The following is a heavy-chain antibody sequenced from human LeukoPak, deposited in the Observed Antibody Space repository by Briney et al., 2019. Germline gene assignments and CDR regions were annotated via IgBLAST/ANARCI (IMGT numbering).Heavy chain of an antibody. Sequence: GGSLRLSCAASGFTFDDYGMSWVRQAPGKGLEWVSGINWNGGSTGYADSVKGRFTISRDNAKNSLYLQMNSLRAEDTALYYCAREVSSGYSYASMGAFDIWGQGTMVTVSS. CDR1: GFTFDDYG. J-gene: IGHJ3*02. CDR3: AREVSSGYSYASMGAFDI. D-gene: IGHD5-18*01. V-gene: IGHV3-20*04. CDR2: INWNGGST.